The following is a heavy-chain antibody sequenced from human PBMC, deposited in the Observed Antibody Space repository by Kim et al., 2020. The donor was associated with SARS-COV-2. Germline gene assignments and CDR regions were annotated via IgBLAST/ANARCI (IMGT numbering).Heavy chain of an antibody. CDR3: VRGHKDCSTTSCYTAYYYYYYMDV. J-gene: IGHJ6*03. Sequence: SETLSLTCTVSSGSISSSSYYWGWIRQPPGKGLEWIGSIYYSGSTYYNPSLKSRVTIFVDTSKNQFSLKLSSVTAADTAVYYCVRGHKDCSTTSCYTAYYYYYYMDVWGKGTTVTVSS. V-gene: IGHV4-39*01. D-gene: IGHD2-2*02. CDR1: SGSISSSSYY. CDR2: IYYSGST.